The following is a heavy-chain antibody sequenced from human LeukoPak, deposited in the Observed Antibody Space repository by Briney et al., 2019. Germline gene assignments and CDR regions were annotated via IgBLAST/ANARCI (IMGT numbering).Heavy chain of an antibody. V-gene: IGHV3-30*04. Sequence: PGGSLRLSCTASGFIFSDYAMHWVRQAPGKGLQWVAVISYDENKKHYAASVKGRLTISRDNSTRTLYLQMSSLRIEDTAVYYCARESDAFDLWGQGTMVTVSS. J-gene: IGHJ3*01. CDR2: ISYDENKK. CDR1: GFIFSDYA. CDR3: ARESDAFDL.